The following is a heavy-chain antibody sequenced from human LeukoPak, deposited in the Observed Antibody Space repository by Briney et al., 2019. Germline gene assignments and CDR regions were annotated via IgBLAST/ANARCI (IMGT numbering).Heavy chain of an antibody. Sequence: GGSLRLSCAASGFTFSSYWMSWVRQAPGKGLEWVANIKQDGSEKYYVDSVKGRFTISRDNAKNSLYLQMNSLRAEDTAVYYCARDWYCSGGSCYLIDYWGQGTLVTVSS. CDR3: ARDWYCSGGSCYLIDY. CDR2: IKQDGSEK. V-gene: IGHV3-7*01. CDR1: GFTFSSYW. J-gene: IGHJ4*02. D-gene: IGHD2-15*01.